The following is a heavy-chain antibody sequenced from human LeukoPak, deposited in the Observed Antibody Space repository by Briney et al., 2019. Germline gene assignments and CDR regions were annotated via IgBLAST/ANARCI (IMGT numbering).Heavy chain of an antibody. D-gene: IGHD3-10*01. CDR1: GFTVSSNY. V-gene: IGHV3-66*02. Sequence: GRSLRLSCAASGFTVSSNYMSWVRQAPGKGLEWVSVIYSGGSTYYADSVKGRFTISRDNSKNTLYLQMNSLRAEDTAVYYCARDLPMVVSYYGMDVWGQGTTVTVSS. CDR2: IYSGGST. J-gene: IGHJ6*02. CDR3: ARDLPMVVSYYGMDV.